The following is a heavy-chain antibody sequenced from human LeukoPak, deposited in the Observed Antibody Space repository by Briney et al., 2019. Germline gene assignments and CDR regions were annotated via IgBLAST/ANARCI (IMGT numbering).Heavy chain of an antibody. Sequence: PGGTLRLSCAASGFTVSSYGMTWVRQAPGKGLEWVSAISGSGGSTYYADSVKGRFTISRDNSKNTLYLQMNSLRAEDTAVYYCAKGGSGWNEFDYWGQGTLVTVSS. D-gene: IGHD6-19*01. V-gene: IGHV3-23*01. CDR1: GFTVSSYG. J-gene: IGHJ4*02. CDR3: AKGGSGWNEFDY. CDR2: ISGSGGST.